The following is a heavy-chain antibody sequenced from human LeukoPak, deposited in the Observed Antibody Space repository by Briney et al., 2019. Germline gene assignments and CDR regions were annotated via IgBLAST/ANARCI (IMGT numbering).Heavy chain of an antibody. J-gene: IGHJ6*03. Sequence: SETLSLTCTVSGGSITSYYWSWIRQPPGKGLEWIGYIYYSGSTNYNPSLKSRVTISVDTSKNQFSLKLSSVTAADTAVYYCARGGSSSWYGGIYYYMDVWGKGTTVTISS. D-gene: IGHD6-13*01. CDR1: GGSITSYY. CDR2: IYYSGST. V-gene: IGHV4-59*01. CDR3: ARGGSSSWYGGIYYYMDV.